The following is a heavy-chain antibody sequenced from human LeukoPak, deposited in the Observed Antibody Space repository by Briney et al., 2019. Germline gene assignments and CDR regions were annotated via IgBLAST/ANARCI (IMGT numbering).Heavy chain of an antibody. J-gene: IGHJ6*02. D-gene: IGHD3-10*01. Sequence: SETLSLTCTVSGGSISSYYWSWIRQPPGKGLEWIGYIYYNGSTRYNPSLKSRVTISADTSKNQLSLKLSSVTAADTAVYYCARSKVRGVDYYYGMDVWGQGTTVTVSS. CDR2: IYYNGST. V-gene: IGHV4-59*12. CDR3: ARSKVRGVDYYYGMDV. CDR1: GGSISSYY.